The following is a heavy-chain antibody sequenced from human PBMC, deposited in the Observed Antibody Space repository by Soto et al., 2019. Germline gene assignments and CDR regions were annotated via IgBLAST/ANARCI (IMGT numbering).Heavy chain of an antibody. D-gene: IGHD6-13*01. Sequence: EVQLVESGGGLVQPGGSLRLSCAASGFTFSSYWMSWVRQAPGKGLEWVANIKQDGSEKYYVDSVKGRFTISRDNAKNSLYLQMNSLRAEDTAVYYCAREAAAAYPNFDYWGQGTLVTVSS. CDR1: GFTFSSYW. V-gene: IGHV3-7*01. CDR3: AREAAAAYPNFDY. CDR2: IKQDGSEK. J-gene: IGHJ4*02.